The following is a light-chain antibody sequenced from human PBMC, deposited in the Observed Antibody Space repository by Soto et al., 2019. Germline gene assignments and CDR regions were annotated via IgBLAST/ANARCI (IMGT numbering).Light chain of an antibody. Sequence: QAVVTQPPSVSGAPGQRVTISCTGSSSNIGAGYDVHWYQQLPGTAPKLLIYGNSNRPSGVPDRFSGSKSGTSASLAITGLQAEDEDDDYCQSYDSSLSGSGVFGGGTKLTVL. J-gene: IGLJ2*01. V-gene: IGLV1-40*01. CDR2: GNS. CDR3: QSYDSSLSGSGV. CDR1: SSNIGAGYD.